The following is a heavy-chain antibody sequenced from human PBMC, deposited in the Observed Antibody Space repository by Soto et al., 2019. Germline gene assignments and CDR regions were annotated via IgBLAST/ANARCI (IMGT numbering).Heavy chain of an antibody. CDR1: GFTFSSHV. CDR2: ISGTGGT. J-gene: IGHJ4*02. CDR3: AKDRRGAYCSGGICYSPDY. Sequence: EVQLWESGGGLVQPGGSLRLSCAVSGFTFSSHVMSWVRQAPGKGLEWVSAISGTGGTYYADSVKGRFTISRDNSKNALYLHMNDLRDEDLAVYYCAKDRRGAYCSGGICYSPDYWGQGTLVIVSS. D-gene: IGHD2-15*01. V-gene: IGHV3-23*01.